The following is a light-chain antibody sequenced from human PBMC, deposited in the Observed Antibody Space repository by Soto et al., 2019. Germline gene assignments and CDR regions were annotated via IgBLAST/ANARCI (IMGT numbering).Light chain of an antibody. CDR3: QQYGRSWT. Sequence: IVLTQSADTVSVSQAARATLARRASQNIFSNYLAWYQQKPGQAPRLLIYGASTRATGIADRFSGIGSGTDFTLTISRLQPEDFAVYHCQQYGRSWTFGQGTKVDIK. J-gene: IGKJ1*01. CDR2: GAS. CDR1: QNIFSNY. V-gene: IGKV3-20*01.